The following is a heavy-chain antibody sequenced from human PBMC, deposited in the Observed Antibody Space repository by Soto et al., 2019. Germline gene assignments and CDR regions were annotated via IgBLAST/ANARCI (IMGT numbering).Heavy chain of an antibody. J-gene: IGHJ4*02. Sequence: QVQLQESGPGLLKPSETLSLTCTVSGGSISSYFYIWVRQPPGKGLEWIGSVYYTGTTYYNPSLTSRVTISVNTSKPPFSLNLRSVTAADTAVYYCARDLAAVPRAFDYWGRGTVVTVSS. CDR2: VYYTGTT. D-gene: IGHD6-13*01. V-gene: IGHV4-59*01. CDR1: GGSISSYF. CDR3: ARDLAAVPRAFDY.